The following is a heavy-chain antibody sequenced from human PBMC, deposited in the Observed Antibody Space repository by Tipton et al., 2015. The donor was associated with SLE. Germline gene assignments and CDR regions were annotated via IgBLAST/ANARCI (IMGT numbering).Heavy chain of an antibody. V-gene: IGHV4-34*01. CDR2: INHSGGT. Sequence: TLSLTCTVSGGSMSYYYWGWIRQSPGKGLEWIGEINHSGGTGYNPSLRSRVTISVDTPKNQFSLNVNSLTAADTAVYYCARLAQSRLVDHWGQGTLVTVSS. J-gene: IGHJ4*02. CDR3: ARLAQSRLVDH. CDR1: GGSMSYYY.